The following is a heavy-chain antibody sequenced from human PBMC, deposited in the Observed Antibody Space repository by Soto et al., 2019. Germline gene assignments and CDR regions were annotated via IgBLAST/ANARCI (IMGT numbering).Heavy chain of an antibody. CDR1: GFTFSSYG. J-gene: IGHJ6*02. CDR3: ARDTARAMVRIYYGMDV. V-gene: IGHV3-33*01. Sequence: GSLRLSCAASGFTFSSYGMHWVRQAPGKGLEWVAVIWYDGSNKYYADSVKGRFTISRDNSKNTLYLQMNSLRVEDTAVYYCARDTARAMVRIYYGMDVWGQGTTVTVSS. CDR2: IWYDGSNK. D-gene: IGHD3-10*01.